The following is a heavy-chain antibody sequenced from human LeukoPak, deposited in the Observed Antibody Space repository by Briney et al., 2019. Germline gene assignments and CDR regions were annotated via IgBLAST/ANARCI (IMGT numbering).Heavy chain of an antibody. V-gene: IGHV4-4*07. CDR1: GGSISSYY. J-gene: IGHJ5*02. CDR2: IYTSGST. Sequence: PSETLSLTCTVSGGSISSYYWSWIRQPAGKGLEWIGRIYTSGSTNYNPSLKSRVTISLDTSKNQFPLKLSSVTAADTAVYYCARLLQFWFDPWGQGTLVTVSS. CDR3: ARLLQFWFDP.